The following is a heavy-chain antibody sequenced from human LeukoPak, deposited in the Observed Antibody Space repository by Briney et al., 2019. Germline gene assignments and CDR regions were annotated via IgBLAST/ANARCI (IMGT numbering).Heavy chain of an antibody. J-gene: IGHJ4*02. Sequence: PGGSLRLSCLVSGLNVSRNYMSWVRQAPGKGLEWVSVIYSGGSTYYADSVKGRFTISRDNSKNTLYLQMNSLRAEDTAVYYCARDQNHYGDLGFDCWGQGTLVTVSS. CDR2: IYSGGST. CDR1: GLNVSRNY. V-gene: IGHV3-66*01. CDR3: ARDQNHYGDLGFDC. D-gene: IGHD4-17*01.